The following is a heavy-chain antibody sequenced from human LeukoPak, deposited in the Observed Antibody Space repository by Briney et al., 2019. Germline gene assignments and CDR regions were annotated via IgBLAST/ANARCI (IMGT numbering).Heavy chain of an antibody. J-gene: IGHJ5*02. D-gene: IGHD3-10*01. Sequence: SETLSLTCTLYGGSISSFYLNWPRQPPGEGLESTGSSHYSGRPNCNTPLRSRVTISVDTSKIQFSLKLSSVTAADTAVYYCARGGASGSHLHWFDPWGQGTLVTVSS. V-gene: IGHV4-59*01. CDR3: ARGGASGSHLHWFDP. CDR2: SHYSGRP. CDR1: GGSISSFY.